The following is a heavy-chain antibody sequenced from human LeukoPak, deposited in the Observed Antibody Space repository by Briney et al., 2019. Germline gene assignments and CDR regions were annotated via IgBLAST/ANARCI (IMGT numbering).Heavy chain of an antibody. CDR1: GGSISSYY. D-gene: IGHD3-10*01. J-gene: IGHJ4*02. CDR2: IYYSGRT. Sequence: AETLSLTCTVSGGSISSYYWSWVRQPPGKGLEWIGYIYYSGRTNYNPSLKSRVNKSVDTSKNQFSLKLSSVTAADKAVYYCARSRGMGFDYWGQGTLVTVSS. V-gene: IGHV4-59*01. CDR3: ARSRGMGFDY.